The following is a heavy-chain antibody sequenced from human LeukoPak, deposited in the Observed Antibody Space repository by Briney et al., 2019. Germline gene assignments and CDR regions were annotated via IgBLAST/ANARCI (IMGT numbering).Heavy chain of an antibody. CDR1: GYTFTGYY. J-gene: IGHJ4*02. CDR2: INPNSGGT. D-gene: IGHD3-10*01. Sequence: ASVNVSCKASGYTFTGYYMHWVRQAPGQGLEWMGWINPNSGGTNYAQKFQGRVTMTRDTSISTAYMELSRLRSDDTAVYYCARDGGNLWFGELFWGQGTLVTVSS. CDR3: ARDGGNLWFGELF. V-gene: IGHV1-2*02.